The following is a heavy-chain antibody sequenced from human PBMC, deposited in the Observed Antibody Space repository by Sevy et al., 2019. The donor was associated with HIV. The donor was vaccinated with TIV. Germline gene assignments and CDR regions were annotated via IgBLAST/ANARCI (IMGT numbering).Heavy chain of an antibody. V-gene: IGHV4-4*07. Sequence: SETLSLNCTVSGASISSYYWSWIRQPAGKGLEWIGRIYSSGSTNYNPSLKSRVTMSADRSKNQFSLKLSSVTAADTAVFYCAREEMATIVAFDIWGQGTMVTVSS. CDR1: GASISSYY. D-gene: IGHD5-12*01. CDR3: AREEMATIVAFDI. J-gene: IGHJ3*02. CDR2: IYSSGST.